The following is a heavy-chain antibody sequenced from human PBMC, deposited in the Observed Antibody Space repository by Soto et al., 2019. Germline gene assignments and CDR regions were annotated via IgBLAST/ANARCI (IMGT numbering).Heavy chain of an antibody. D-gene: IGHD3-22*01. Sequence: GESLKISCAASGFTFSNAWMNWVRQAPGKGLEWVGRIKSKTDGGTTDYAAPVKGRFTISRDDSKNTLYLQMNSLKTEDTAVYYCTTDTSDSSGYPYDYYYGMDVWGQGTTVTVSS. CDR1: GFTFSNAW. CDR3: TTDTSDSSGYPYDYYYGMDV. CDR2: IKSKTDGGTT. V-gene: IGHV3-15*07. J-gene: IGHJ6*02.